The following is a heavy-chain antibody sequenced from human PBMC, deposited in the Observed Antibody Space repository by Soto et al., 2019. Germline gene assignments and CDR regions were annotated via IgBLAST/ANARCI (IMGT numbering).Heavy chain of an antibody. CDR1: GGSVSSGSYY. CDR3: ARVAYYDFWSGPHRGFDP. Sequence: QVQLQESGPGLVKPSETLSLTCTVSGGSVSSGSYYWSWIRQPPGKGLEWIGYIYYSGSTNYNPSLKSRVTISVDTSKNQFSLKLSSVTAADTAVYYCARVAYYDFWSGPHRGFDPWGQGTLVTVSS. V-gene: IGHV4-61*01. CDR2: IYYSGST. J-gene: IGHJ5*02. D-gene: IGHD3-3*01.